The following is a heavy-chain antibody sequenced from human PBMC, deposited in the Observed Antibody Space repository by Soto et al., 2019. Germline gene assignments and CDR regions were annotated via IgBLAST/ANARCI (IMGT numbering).Heavy chain of an antibody. CDR3: LRGNHVWSGVDY. CDR2: VSDDGTRE. J-gene: IGHJ4*02. Sequence: GGSLRLSCAASGFTFSNYWMHWVRQVPGKGLAWVSRVSDDGTRENYADSVKGRFTISRDNARDTLYLQMSSLRAEDTAVYFCLRGNHVWSGVDYWGQGTQVTVSS. D-gene: IGHD1-1*01. V-gene: IGHV3-74*01. CDR1: GFTFSNYW.